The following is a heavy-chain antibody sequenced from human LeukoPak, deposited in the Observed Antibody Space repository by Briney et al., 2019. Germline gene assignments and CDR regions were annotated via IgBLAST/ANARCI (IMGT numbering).Heavy chain of an antibody. CDR3: ARGPNTYYDFWSGYYPRHDAFDI. D-gene: IGHD3-3*01. CDR1: GYTFTSYD. J-gene: IGHJ3*02. CDR2: MNPNSGNT. Sequence: WASVKVSCTASGYTFTSYDINWVRQATGQGLEWMGWMNPNSGNTGYAQKFQGRVTMTRNTSISTAYMELSSLRSEDTAVYYCARGPNTYYDFWSGYYPRHDAFDIWGQGTMVTVSS. V-gene: IGHV1-8*01.